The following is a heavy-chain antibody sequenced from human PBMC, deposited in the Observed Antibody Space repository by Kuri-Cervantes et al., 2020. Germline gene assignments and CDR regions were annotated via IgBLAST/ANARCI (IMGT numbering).Heavy chain of an antibody. J-gene: IGHJ4*02. V-gene: IGHV3-30-3*01. CDR3: ARDREPYGSGSCDY. Sequence: GESLKISCAASGFTFSSYAMHWVRQAPGKGLEWVAVISYDGSNNYYADSVKGRFTISRDNSKNTLYLQMNSLRAEDTAVYYCARDREPYGSGSCDYWGQGTLVTVSS. CDR1: GFTFSSYA. CDR2: ISYDGSNN. D-gene: IGHD3-10*01.